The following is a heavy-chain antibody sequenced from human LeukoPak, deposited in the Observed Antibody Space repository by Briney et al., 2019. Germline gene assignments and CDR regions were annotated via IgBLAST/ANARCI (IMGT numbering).Heavy chain of an antibody. J-gene: IGHJ4*02. Sequence: GGSLRLSCAASGFTFSSYSMNWVRQAPGKGLEWVSSISSSSSYIYYADSVKGRFTISRDNAKNSLYLQMNSLRAEDTAVYYCARDELYLPYGSSGYPSWGQGTLVTVSS. CDR1: GFTFSSYS. D-gene: IGHD3-22*01. CDR3: ARDELYLPYGSSGYPS. V-gene: IGHV3-21*01. CDR2: ISSSSSYI.